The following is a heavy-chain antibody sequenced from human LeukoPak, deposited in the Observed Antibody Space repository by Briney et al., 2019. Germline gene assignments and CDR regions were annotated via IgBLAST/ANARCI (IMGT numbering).Heavy chain of an antibody. CDR1: GFTLSSYA. D-gene: IGHD3-10*01. CDR2: ISGSGGST. V-gene: IGHV3-23*01. CDR3: AKVLLRGYYFDY. Sequence: QPGGSLRLSCAASGFTLSSYAMSWVRQAPGKGLEWVSAISGSGGSTYYADSVKGRFTISRDNSKNTLYLQMNSLRAEDTAVYYCAKVLLRGYYFDYWGQGTLVTVSS. J-gene: IGHJ4*02.